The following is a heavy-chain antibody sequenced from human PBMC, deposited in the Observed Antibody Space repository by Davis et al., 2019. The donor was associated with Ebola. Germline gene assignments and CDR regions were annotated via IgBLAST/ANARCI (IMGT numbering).Heavy chain of an antibody. Sequence: GESLKISCAASGFTFSSYGMHWVRQAPGKGLEWVAVISSDGTNKYYVDSVKGRFTISRDSSKNTLFLQMNSLRAEDTAVHYCARESGSRRGFDHWGQGTLVTVSS. CDR3: ARESGSRRGFDH. V-gene: IGHV3-30*03. D-gene: IGHD1-26*01. J-gene: IGHJ4*02. CDR2: ISSDGTNK. CDR1: GFTFSSYG.